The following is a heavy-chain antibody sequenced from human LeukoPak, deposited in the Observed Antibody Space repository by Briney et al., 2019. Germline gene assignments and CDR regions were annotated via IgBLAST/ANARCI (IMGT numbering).Heavy chain of an antibody. V-gene: IGHV4-34*01. CDR1: GGSFSGYY. CDR3: AALTVTTETGYYMDV. D-gene: IGHD4-17*01. CDR2: INHRGST. J-gene: IGHJ6*03. Sequence: TPSETLSLTCAVYGGSFSGYYWSWIRQPPGKGLEWIGEINHRGSTNYNPSLKSRVTISVDTSKNQFSLKLSSVTAADTAVYYCAALTVTTETGYYMDVWGKGTTVTISS.